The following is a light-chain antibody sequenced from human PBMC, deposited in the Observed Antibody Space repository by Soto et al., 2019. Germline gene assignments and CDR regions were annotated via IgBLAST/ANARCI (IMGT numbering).Light chain of an antibody. V-gene: IGKV1-5*01. Sequence: IQMTQSPSTLSSSVGDRVTITCRASQSISSWLAWYQQKPGKAPKLLLYDASSLGSGVPSRFSGSESGTDFTLTISSLQSADFAVYYCQQYNNWPPLTFGGGTKVDIK. J-gene: IGKJ4*01. CDR3: QQYNNWPPLT. CDR1: QSISSW. CDR2: DAS.